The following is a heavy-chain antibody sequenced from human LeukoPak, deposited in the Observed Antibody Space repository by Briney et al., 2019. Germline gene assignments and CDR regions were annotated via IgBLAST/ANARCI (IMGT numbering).Heavy chain of an antibody. CDR1: GGSISSSSYY. CDR3: ARDHYDHYGDYVFDY. CDR2: IYTTGNT. V-gene: IGHV4-61*02. J-gene: IGHJ4*02. D-gene: IGHD4-17*01. Sequence: SETLSLTCTVSGGSISSSSYYWSWIRQPAGTGLEWIGRIYTTGNTNYNPSLKSRVTMSVDTSNNQFSLRLSSVTAADTAVYYCARDHYDHYGDYVFDYWGRGTLVTVSS.